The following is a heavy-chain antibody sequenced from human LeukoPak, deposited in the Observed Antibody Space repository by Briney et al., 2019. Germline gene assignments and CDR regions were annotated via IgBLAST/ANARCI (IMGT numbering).Heavy chain of an antibody. Sequence: GGSLRLSCAVSGFTFSDSYMSWIRQAPGKGLEWISYISSNINAVYYAASVKGRFTISRDNAKNSLYLQMNSLRVEDTAMYFCARGIDTAMVTWEKDYYDYSGYYYFDYWGQGTLVTVSS. CDR1: GFTFSDSY. CDR2: ISSNINAV. D-gene: IGHD3-22*01. CDR3: ARGIDTAMVTWEKDYYDYSGYYYFDY. J-gene: IGHJ4*02. V-gene: IGHV3-11*01.